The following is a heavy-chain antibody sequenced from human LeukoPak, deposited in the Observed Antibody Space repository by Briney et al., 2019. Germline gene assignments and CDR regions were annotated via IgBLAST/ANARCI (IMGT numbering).Heavy chain of an antibody. CDR1: GGSISSSSYY. J-gene: IGHJ5*02. D-gene: IGHD2-21*01. CDR3: ARRIPANWFDP. V-gene: IGHV4-39*07. CDR2: IYYSGST. Sequence: SETLSLTCTVSGGSISSSSYYWGWIRQPPGKGLEWIGSIYYSGSTYYNPSLKSRVTVSVDTSKNQFSLKLSSVTAADTAVYYCARRIPANWFDPWGQGTLVTVSS.